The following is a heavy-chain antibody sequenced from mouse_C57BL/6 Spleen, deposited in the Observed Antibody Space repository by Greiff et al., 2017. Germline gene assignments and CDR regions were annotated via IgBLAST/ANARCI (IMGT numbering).Heavy chain of an antibody. CDR2: INPSTGGT. J-gene: IGHJ4*01. CDR1: GYSFTGYY. V-gene: IGHV1-42*01. Sequence: EVQLQQSGPELVKPGASVKISCKASGYSFTGYYMNWVKQSPEKSLEWIGEINPSTGGTTYNQKFKAKATLTVDKSSSTAYMQLKSLTSEDSAVYYCARGGSWDYYAMDYWGQGTSVTVSS. CDR3: ARGGSWDYYAMDY.